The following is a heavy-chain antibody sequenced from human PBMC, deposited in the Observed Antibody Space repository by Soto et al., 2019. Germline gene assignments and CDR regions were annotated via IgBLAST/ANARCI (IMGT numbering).Heavy chain of an antibody. CDR2: TYYRSKWYN. J-gene: IGHJ5*02. V-gene: IGHV6-1*01. D-gene: IGHD1-26*01. CDR3: ARETLRKLLLNWFDP. Sequence: SQTLSLTCAISGDSVSSNSAAWNWIRQSPSRGLEWLGRTYYRSKWYNDYAVSVKSRITINPDTSKNQFSLQLNSVTPDDTAVYYCARETLRKLLLNWFDPWGQGTLVTVSS. CDR1: GDSVSSNSAA.